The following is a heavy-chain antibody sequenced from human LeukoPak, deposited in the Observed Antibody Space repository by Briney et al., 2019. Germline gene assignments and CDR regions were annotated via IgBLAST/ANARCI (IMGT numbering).Heavy chain of an antibody. CDR2: ISAYNGNA. CDR1: GGTFSSYA. V-gene: IGHV1-18*01. CDR3: VRDRAMATMDY. Sequence: ASVKVSCKASGGTFSSYAISWVRQAPGQGLEWMGWISAYNGNANYAQKFQGRVTMTRDTSTSTVYMELSSLRSEGTAVYYCVRDRAMATMDYWGQGTLVTVSS. D-gene: IGHD5-24*01. J-gene: IGHJ4*02.